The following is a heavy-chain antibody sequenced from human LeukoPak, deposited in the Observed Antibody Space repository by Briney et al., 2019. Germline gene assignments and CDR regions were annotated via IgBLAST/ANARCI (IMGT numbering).Heavy chain of an antibody. CDR1: GFTVSSNY. D-gene: IGHD3-16*02. J-gene: IGHJ4*02. V-gene: IGHV3-21*01. Sequence: PGGSLRLSCAASGFTVSSNYMNWVRQAPGKGLEWVSSISSSSSYIYYADSVKGRFTISRDNAKNSLYLQMNSLRAEDTAVYYCARAYDYVWGSYPFDYWGQGTLVTVSS. CDR3: ARAYDYVWGSYPFDY. CDR2: ISSSSSYI.